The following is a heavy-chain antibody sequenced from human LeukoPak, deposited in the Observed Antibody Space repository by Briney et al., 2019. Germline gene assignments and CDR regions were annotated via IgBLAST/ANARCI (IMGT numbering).Heavy chain of an antibody. J-gene: IGHJ4*02. D-gene: IGHD1-26*01. CDR1: GGSISSSSYY. V-gene: IGHV4-39*07. CDR3: ARTPPATKDIVGASRVFDY. CDR2: IYYSGST. Sequence: SETLSLTCTVSGGSISSSSYYWGWIRQPPGKGLEWIGSIYYSGSTYYNPSLKSRVTISVDTSKNQFSLKLSSVTAADTAVYYCARTPPATKDIVGASRVFDYWGQGTLVTVSS.